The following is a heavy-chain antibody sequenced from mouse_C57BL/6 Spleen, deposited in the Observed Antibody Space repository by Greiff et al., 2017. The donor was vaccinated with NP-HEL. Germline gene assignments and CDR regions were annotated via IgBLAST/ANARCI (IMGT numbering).Heavy chain of an antibody. Sequence: QVQLQQSGAELVRPGASVTLSCKASVYTFTDYEMHWVKQTPVHGLEWIGAIDPETGGTAYNQKFKGKAILTADKSSSTAYMELRSLTSEDSAVYYCTFYYGSFNYYAMDYWGQGTSVTVSS. D-gene: IGHD1-1*01. V-gene: IGHV1-15*01. CDR2: IDPETGGT. CDR1: VYTFTDYE. J-gene: IGHJ4*01. CDR3: TFYYGSFNYYAMDY.